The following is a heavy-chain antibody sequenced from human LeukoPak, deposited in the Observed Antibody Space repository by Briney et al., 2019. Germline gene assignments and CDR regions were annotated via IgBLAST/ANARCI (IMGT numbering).Heavy chain of an antibody. V-gene: IGHV4-59*02. J-gene: IGHJ4*02. Sequence: SETLSLTCTVSGGSVSDYYWSWIRQSPGKGLEWIGYIYYTGSTSYNPSLRSRVTMSADTSKNQFSLKLSSVTAADTAVYYCAREGAITGLDYWGQGTLVTVSS. CDR2: IYYTGST. D-gene: IGHD5-12*01. CDR3: AREGAITGLDY. CDR1: GGSVSDYY.